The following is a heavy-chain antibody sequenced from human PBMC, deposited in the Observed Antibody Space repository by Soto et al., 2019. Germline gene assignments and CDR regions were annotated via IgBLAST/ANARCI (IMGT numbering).Heavy chain of an antibody. V-gene: IGHV1-69*10. D-gene: IGHD3-22*01. CDR3: VTRERDYDSSGYYAFDI. CDR1: GGTFSSYA. Sequence: ASVKVSCKASGGTFSSYAISWVRQAPGQGLEWMGGIIPIFGIANYAQKFQGRVTITADKSTSTAYMELSSLRSEDTAVYYCVTRERDYDSSGYYAFDIWGQGTMVTVSS. CDR2: IIPIFGIA. J-gene: IGHJ3*02.